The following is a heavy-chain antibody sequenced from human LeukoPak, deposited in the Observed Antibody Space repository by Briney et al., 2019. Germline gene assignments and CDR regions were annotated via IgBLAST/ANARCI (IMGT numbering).Heavy chain of an antibody. CDR3: ARVSSRWNYDFDY. D-gene: IGHD1-7*01. Sequence: GRSLRLSCAASGFTFSSYSMNWVRQATGKGREWVSYISSSSSTIYYSDSVKVRFTISRDNAKNSLYLQMNSLRAEDTAVYYCARVSSRWNYDFDYWGQGTLVTVSS. CDR1: GFTFSSYS. J-gene: IGHJ4*02. CDR2: ISSSSSTI. V-gene: IGHV3-48*01.